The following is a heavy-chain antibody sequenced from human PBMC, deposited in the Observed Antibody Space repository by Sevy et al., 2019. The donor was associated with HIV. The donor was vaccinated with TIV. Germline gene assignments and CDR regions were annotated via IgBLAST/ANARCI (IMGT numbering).Heavy chain of an antibody. D-gene: IGHD3-3*01. CDR3: AKWGDHDFWSSYSYFDY. CDR1: GYTFTSYD. V-gene: IGHV1-8*01. J-gene: IGHJ4*02. Sequence: ASVKVSCKASGYTFTSYDINWVRQATGQGLEWMGWMNPNSGNTGYAQKFQGRVTMTRNTSISTAYMELNSLRAEDTAVYYCAKWGDHDFWSSYSYFDYWGQGALVTVSS. CDR2: MNPNSGNT.